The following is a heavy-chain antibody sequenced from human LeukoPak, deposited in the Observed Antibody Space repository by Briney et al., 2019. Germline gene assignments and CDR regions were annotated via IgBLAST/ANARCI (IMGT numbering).Heavy chain of an antibody. CDR3: AKDPFSWYSGTYWDY. CDR2: ITGSGSTT. D-gene: IGHD1-26*01. CDR1: GFAFSNYG. V-gene: IGHV3-23*01. J-gene: IGHJ4*02. Sequence: GGSLRLSCAASGFAFSNYGMNWVRQAPGKGLEWVSAITGSGSTTYYADSVKGRFTISRDNSKNTLYLQMNSLRAEDTAVYHCAKDPFSWYSGTYWDYWGQGTLVTVSS.